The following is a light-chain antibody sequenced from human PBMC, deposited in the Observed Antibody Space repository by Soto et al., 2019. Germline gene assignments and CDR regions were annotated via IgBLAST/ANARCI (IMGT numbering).Light chain of an antibody. V-gene: IGLV2-23*02. CDR2: GVS. CDR1: SSDVGSYNL. J-gene: IGLJ1*01. CDR3: CSYAGVNTVDV. Sequence: QSVLTQPASVSGSPGQSITISCTGTSSDVGSYNLVSWYQQHPGKAPKLMIYGVSKRPSGVSDRFSGSKSGDTASLTISGLQAEDEADYYCCSYAGVNTVDVFGTGTKVTVL.